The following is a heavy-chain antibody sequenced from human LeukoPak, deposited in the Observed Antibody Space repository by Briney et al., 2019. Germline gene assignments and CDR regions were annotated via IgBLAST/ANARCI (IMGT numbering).Heavy chain of an antibody. Sequence: GASVKVSCKVSGYTLTELFMHWVRQAPGKGLEWMGGFDPEGGETIYAQKFQGRVTMTEDTSTDTAYMELSSLRSEDTAVYYCATSYSSGWYVHFDYWGQGTLVTVSS. CDR3: ATSYSSGWYVHFDY. J-gene: IGHJ4*02. D-gene: IGHD6-19*01. CDR2: FDPEGGET. V-gene: IGHV1-24*01. CDR1: GYTLTELF.